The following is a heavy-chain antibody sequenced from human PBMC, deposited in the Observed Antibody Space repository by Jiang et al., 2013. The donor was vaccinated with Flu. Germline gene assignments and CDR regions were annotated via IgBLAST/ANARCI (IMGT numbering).Heavy chain of an antibody. CDR1: GGSISSYY. J-gene: IGHJ5*02. CDR3: ARDHRAVWFGDISWFDP. D-gene: IGHD3-10*01. V-gene: IGHV4-59*01. Sequence: GPGLVKPSGRPVSLTCTVSGGSISSYYWSWIRQPPGKGLEWIGYIYYSGSTNYNPSLKSRVTISVDTSKNQFSLKLSSVTAADTAVYYCARDHRAVWFGDISWFDPWGQGT. CDR2: IYYSGST.